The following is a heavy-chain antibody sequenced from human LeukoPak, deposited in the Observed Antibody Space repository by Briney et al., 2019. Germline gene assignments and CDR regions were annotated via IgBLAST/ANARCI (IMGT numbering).Heavy chain of an antibody. D-gene: IGHD3-3*01. J-gene: IGHJ5*02. CDR1: DGSIGTYY. CDR2: IYYTGDT. V-gene: IGHV4-59*01. CDR3: ARVASHEFWSNYHANNWFDL. Sequence: KPSETLSLTCTVSDGSIGTYYWSWIRQPPGKGLEWIGYIYYTGDTNLNPSLKSRVTISVDTSKNQFSLKLYSVTAADTAVYYCARVASHEFWSNYHANNWFDLWGQGTLVAVSS.